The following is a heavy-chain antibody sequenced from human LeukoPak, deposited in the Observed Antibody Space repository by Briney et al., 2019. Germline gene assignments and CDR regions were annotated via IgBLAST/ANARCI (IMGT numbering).Heavy chain of an antibody. Sequence: AGGSLRLSCAASGFTFSNAWMSWVRQAPGKGLEWVGRIKNKIDGGTPDYAAAVQGRFTISRDDSKNTLYLHMNSLKTEDTALYYCTTVSLQAYYYYAMDVWGQGTTVTVSS. V-gene: IGHV3-15*01. J-gene: IGHJ6*02. CDR2: IKNKIDGGTP. CDR1: GFTFSNAW. CDR3: TTVSLQAYYYYAMDV.